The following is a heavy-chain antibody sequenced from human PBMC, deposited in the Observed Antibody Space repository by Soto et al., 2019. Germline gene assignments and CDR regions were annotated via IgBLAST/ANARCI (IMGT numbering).Heavy chain of an antibody. J-gene: IGHJ4*02. V-gene: IGHV1-2*02. D-gene: IGHD3-22*01. CDR3: ARTYDSSGYSCLFLGY. Sequence: VKVSCKASGYTFTVYYMNWVRQAPGQGLEWMGWINPNSGGTNYAQKFRGRVTMTRDTSISTAYMELSRLRSDDTAVYYCARTYDSSGYSCLFLGYWGQGTLGIVSS. CDR1: GYTFTVYY. CDR2: INPNSGGT.